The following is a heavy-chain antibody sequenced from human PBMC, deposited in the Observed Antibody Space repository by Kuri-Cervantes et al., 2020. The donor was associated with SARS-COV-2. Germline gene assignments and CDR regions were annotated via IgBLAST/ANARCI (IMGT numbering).Heavy chain of an antibody. V-gene: IGHV1-2*02. CDR3: AREGISVAGTFD. Sequence: SVNVSCKASGYTFTGYYMHWVRQAPGQGVEWMGWINPNSGGTNYAQKFQGRVTMTRDTSISTAYLELSRLRSDDTAVYYCAREGISVAGTFDWGQGTLVTVSS. D-gene: IGHD6-19*01. J-gene: IGHJ4*02. CDR1: GYTFTGYY. CDR2: INPNSGGT.